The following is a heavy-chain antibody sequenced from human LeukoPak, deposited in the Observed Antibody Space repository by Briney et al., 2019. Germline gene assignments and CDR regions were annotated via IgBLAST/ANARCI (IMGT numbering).Heavy chain of an antibody. CDR1: GFTFSSYA. CDR3: VKGVAAPLDY. V-gene: IGHV3-64D*09. Sequence: GGSLRLSCSASGFTFSSYAMHWVRQAPGKGLEYVSAINSNGGITFYADSMKGRFTISRDDSKNTLYLQMSSLRAEDTAIYYCVKGVAAPLDYWGQGTLVTVSS. D-gene: IGHD6-6*01. J-gene: IGHJ4*02. CDR2: INSNGGIT.